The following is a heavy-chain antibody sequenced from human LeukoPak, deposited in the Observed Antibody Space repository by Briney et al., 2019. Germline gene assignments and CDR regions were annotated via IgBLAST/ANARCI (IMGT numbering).Heavy chain of an antibody. J-gene: IGHJ4*02. V-gene: IGHV3-11*05. Sequence: GGSLRLSCAASGFTFSDYYMSWIRQAPGKGLEWVSYISSSSSSYTNYADSVKGRFTISRDNAKNSLYLQMNSLRAEDTAVYYCARGYDFWSGYQPSTTYFDYWGQGTLVTVSS. CDR2: ISSSSSSYT. CDR1: GFTFSDYY. D-gene: IGHD3-3*01. CDR3: ARGYDFWSGYQPSTTYFDY.